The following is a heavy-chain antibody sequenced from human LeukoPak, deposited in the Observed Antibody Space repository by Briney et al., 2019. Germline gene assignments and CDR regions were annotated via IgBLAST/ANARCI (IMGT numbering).Heavy chain of an antibody. J-gene: IGHJ4*02. V-gene: IGHV1-18*04. CDR3: ARVYYGSGSYLFHSLYYFDY. Sequence: ASVKVSCKASGYTFTGYYMHWVRQAPGQGLEWMGWISAYNGNTNYAQKLQGRVTMTTDTSTSTAYMELRSLRSDDTAVYYCARVYYGSGSYLFHSLYYFDYWGQGTLVTVSS. CDR2: ISAYNGNT. CDR1: GYTFTGYY. D-gene: IGHD3-10*01.